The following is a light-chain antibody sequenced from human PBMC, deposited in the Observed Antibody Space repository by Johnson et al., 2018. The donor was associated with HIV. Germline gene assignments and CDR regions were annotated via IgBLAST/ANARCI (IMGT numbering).Light chain of an antibody. V-gene: IGLV1-51*02. CDR3: GTWDSSLSFYV. CDR1: SSNIGNNY. CDR2: END. J-gene: IGLJ1*01. Sequence: QSVLTQPPSVSAAPGQKVTIPCSGSSSNIGNNYVSWYQQLPGTAPKLLIYENDKRPSGIPDRFSGSKSGTSATLGITGLQTGDEADYYCGTWDSSLSFYVFGTGTKVTVL.